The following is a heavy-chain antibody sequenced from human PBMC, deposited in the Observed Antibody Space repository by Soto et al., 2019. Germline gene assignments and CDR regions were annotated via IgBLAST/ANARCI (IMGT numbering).Heavy chain of an antibody. CDR3: ARDPLEYSSSSTGYNWFDP. Sequence: QVQLVQSGAEVKKPGSSVKVSCKASGGTFSSYAISWVRQAPGQGLEWMGGIIPIFGTANYAQKFQGRVTITADESTSTAYMELSSLRSEDTAVYYCARDPLEYSSSSTGYNWFDPWGQGTLVTVSS. CDR2: IIPIFGTA. D-gene: IGHD6-6*01. V-gene: IGHV1-69*12. CDR1: GGTFSSYA. J-gene: IGHJ5*02.